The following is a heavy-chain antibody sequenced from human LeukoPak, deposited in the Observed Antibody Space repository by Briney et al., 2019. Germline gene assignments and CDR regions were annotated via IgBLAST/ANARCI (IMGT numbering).Heavy chain of an antibody. CDR1: GGSISSSSYY. D-gene: IGHD4-11*01. CDR2: IYCSGST. V-gene: IGHV4-39*01. J-gene: IGHJ6*03. Sequence: SETLSLTCTVSGGSISSSSYYWGWIRQPPGKGLEWIGSIYCSGSTYYNPSLKSRVTISVDTSKNQFSLKLSSVTAADTAVYYCARTLGYSNYGFYYYYYMDVWGKGTTVTVSS. CDR3: ARTLGYSNYGFYYYYYMDV.